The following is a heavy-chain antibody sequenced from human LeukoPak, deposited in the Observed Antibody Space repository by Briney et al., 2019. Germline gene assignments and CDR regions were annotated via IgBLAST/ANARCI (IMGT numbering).Heavy chain of an antibody. J-gene: IGHJ4*02. Sequence: AGGSLRLSCAASGFTFSSYSMTWVRQAPGKGLEWVSSISSSSSYIYYADSVKGRFTISRDNAKNSLYLQMNSLAVDDTAVYFCTRGSYGDYEYWGQGNLVIVSS. V-gene: IGHV3-21*01. CDR2: ISSSSSYI. D-gene: IGHD4-17*01. CDR3: TRGSYGDYEY. CDR1: GFTFSSYS.